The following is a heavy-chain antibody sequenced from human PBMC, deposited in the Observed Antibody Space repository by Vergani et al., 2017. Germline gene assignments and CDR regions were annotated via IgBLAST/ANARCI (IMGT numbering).Heavy chain of an antibody. J-gene: IGHJ5*02. CDR1: GGSISSNY. V-gene: IGHV4-59*06. CDR2: IYYSGST. CDR3: ARERITIFGVVMNNWFDP. D-gene: IGHD3-3*01. Sequence: QVQLQESGPGLVKPSETLSLICTVSGGSISSNYWSWIRQHPGKGLEWIGYIYYSGSTYYNPSLKSRVTISVDTSKNQFSLKLSSVTAADTAVYYCARERITIFGVVMNNWFDPWGQGTLVTVSS.